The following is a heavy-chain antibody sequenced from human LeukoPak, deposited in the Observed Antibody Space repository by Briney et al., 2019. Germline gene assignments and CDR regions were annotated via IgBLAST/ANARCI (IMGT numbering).Heavy chain of an antibody. J-gene: IGHJ4*02. CDR1: GFTFKNYG. D-gene: IGHD5-12*01. V-gene: IGHV1-18*04. Sequence: ASVKVSCKASGFTFKNYGFSWVRQAPGQGLQWMGWISADNGNKKYAQNLQGRVIMTTDRSTGTAYVELTSLRSDDTAVYYCARDRRGYSAYDGEGFDYWGQGTLVTVSS. CDR2: ISADNGNK. CDR3: ARDRRGYSAYDGEGFDY.